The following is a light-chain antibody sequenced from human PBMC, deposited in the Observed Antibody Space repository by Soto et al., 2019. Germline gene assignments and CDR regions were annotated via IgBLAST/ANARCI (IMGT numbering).Light chain of an antibody. CDR3: QVWDITTDHDV. Sequence: SYELTQPPSVSVAPEKTASLTCGGDNIGSKRVHWYRQKPGQAPVLVIYYDSDRPSGIPERFSGSNSGNTATLTINRVEAGDEADYYCQVWDITTDHDVFGTGTKLPVL. CDR1: NIGSKR. V-gene: IGLV3-21*04. J-gene: IGLJ1*01. CDR2: YDS.